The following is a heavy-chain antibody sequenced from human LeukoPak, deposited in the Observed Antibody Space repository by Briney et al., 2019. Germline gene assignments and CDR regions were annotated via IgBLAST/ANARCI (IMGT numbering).Heavy chain of an antibody. Sequence: PSETLSLTCAVYGGSFSGYYWSWIRQPPGKGLEWIGEINRSGSTNYNPSLKSRVTISVDTSKNQFSLKLSSVTAADTAVYYCARSDYYDSSGYYWALDYWGQGTLVTVSS. CDR2: INRSGST. CDR3: ARSDYYDSSGYYWALDY. J-gene: IGHJ4*02. V-gene: IGHV4-34*01. D-gene: IGHD3-22*01. CDR1: GGSFSGYY.